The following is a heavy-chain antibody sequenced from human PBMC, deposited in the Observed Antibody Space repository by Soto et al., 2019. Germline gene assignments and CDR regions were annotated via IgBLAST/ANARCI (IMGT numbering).Heavy chain of an antibody. D-gene: IGHD2-21*02. J-gene: IGHJ4*02. Sequence: QVQLMQSGAEVKKPGASVKVSCKASGDTFTDYYIHWVRQAPGQGLEWMGTGNPRGGHTTYAQHLLGRVTVTRATSTSTIYMELTRLTSDDTAIYFCSRGGHVVVVTAALDYWGQGTLVTVSS. CDR3: SRGGHVVVVTAALDY. V-gene: IGHV1-46*01. CDR2: GNPRGGHT. CDR1: GDTFTDYY.